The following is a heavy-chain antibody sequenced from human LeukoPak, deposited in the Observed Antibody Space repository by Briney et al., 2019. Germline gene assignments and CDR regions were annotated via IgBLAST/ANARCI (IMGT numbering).Heavy chain of an antibody. V-gene: IGHV4-39*01. CDR2: IFYTGSA. Sequence: SETLSLTCTVSGGSISSSGYYWGWVRQPPGKGLEWIGNIFYTGSAFYNPSLEGRVTISVDTSKNQFSLKLSSVIAADTAVYYCARIVVAGTVDFWGQGTLVTVSS. D-gene: IGHD6-13*01. CDR3: ARIVVAGTVDF. CDR1: GGSISSSGYY. J-gene: IGHJ4*02.